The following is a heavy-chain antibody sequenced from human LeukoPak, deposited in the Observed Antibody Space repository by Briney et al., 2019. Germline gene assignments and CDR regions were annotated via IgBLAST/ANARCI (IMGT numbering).Heavy chain of an antibody. J-gene: IGHJ4*02. CDR2: IRSDSNTV. CDR1: GFPFSSFD. D-gene: IGHD6-19*01. V-gene: IGHV3-48*02. CDR3: ARNLYNSGGDY. Sequence: GGSLRLSCAVSGFPFSSFDMNWVRQAPGKGLEWLSYIRSDSNTVYYADSVKGRFTISRDNAKNSLYLQMNSLRDEDTAVYFCARNLYNSGGDYWGQGALVTVSS.